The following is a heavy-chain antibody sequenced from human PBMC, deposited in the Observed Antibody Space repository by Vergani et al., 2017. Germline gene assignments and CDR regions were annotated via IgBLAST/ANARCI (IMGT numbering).Heavy chain of an antibody. CDR3: ARVGDCSSTGRENWFDP. J-gene: IGHJ5*02. D-gene: IGHD2-2*01. CDR1: GYTFTGYY. Sequence: QVQLVQSGAEVKKPGASVKVSCKASGYTFTGYYMHWVRQAPGQGLEWMGWINPNSGGTNYAQKFQGWVTMTRDTSISTAYMELSRLRSDDTAVYYCARVGDCSSTGRENWFDPWGQGTLVTVSS. CDR2: INPNSGGT. V-gene: IGHV1-2*04.